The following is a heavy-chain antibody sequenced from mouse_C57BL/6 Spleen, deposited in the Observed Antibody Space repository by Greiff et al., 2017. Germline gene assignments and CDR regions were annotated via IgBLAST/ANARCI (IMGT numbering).Heavy chain of an antibody. CDR2: IYPGDGDT. V-gene: IGHV1-82*01. J-gene: IGHJ4*01. Sequence: VKLQESGPELVKPGASVKISCKASGYAFSSSWMNWVKQRPGKGLEWIGRIYPGDGDTNYNGKFKGKATLTADKSSSTAYMQLSSLTSEDSAVYFCASGQRYAMDYWGQGTSVTVSS. CDR3: ASGQRYAMDY. CDR1: GYAFSSSW.